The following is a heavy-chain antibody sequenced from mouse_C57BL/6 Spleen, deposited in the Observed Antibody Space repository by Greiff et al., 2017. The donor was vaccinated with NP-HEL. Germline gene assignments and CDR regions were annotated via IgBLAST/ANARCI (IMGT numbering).Heavy chain of an antibody. Sequence: QVTLKVSGPGILQPSPPLSLTCSFSGFSLSTFGMGVGWIRQPSGKGLEWLAHIWWDDDKYYNPALKSRLTISKDTSKNQVFLKIANVDTADTATYYCARMEPPFITKTFAYWGQGTLVTVSA. D-gene: IGHD1-1*01. CDR1: GFSLSTFGMG. CDR3: ARMEPPFITKTFAY. CDR2: IWWDDDK. J-gene: IGHJ3*01. V-gene: IGHV8-8*01.